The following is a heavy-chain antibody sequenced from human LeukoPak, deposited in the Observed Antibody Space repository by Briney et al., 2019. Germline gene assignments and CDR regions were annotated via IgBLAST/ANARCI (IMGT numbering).Heavy chain of an antibody. CDR3: ARRPRRGYYYYYYMDV. CDR1: GGSIISYY. D-gene: IGHD3-16*01. Sequence: PSETLSLTCTVSGGSIISYYWSWIRQPPGKGLEWIGYIYYSGSTNYNPSLKSRVTISVDTSKNQFSLKLSSVTAADTAVYYCARRPRRGYYYYYYMDVWGKGTTVTISS. CDR2: IYYSGST. V-gene: IGHV4-59*12. J-gene: IGHJ6*03.